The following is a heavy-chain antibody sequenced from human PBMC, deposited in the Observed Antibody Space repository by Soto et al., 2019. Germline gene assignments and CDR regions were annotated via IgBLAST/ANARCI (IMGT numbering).Heavy chain of an antibody. CDR2: ISGSGGST. CDR3: AKGATEGGFDP. V-gene: IGHV3-23*01. CDR1: GFIFSSYV. Sequence: GGSLRLSCAASGFIFSSYVMSWARQAPGKGLEWVSGISGSGGSTYYADSVKGRFTISRDNFKNTLYLQMNSLRAKDTAVYYCAKGATEGGFDPWGQGTLVTVSS. J-gene: IGHJ5*02.